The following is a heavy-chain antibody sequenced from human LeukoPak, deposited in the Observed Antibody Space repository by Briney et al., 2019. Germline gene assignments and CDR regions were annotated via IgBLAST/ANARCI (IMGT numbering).Heavy chain of an antibody. CDR2: ISGSGGST. V-gene: IGHV3-23*01. J-gene: IGHJ4*02. Sequence: GGSLRLSCTASGFTFGDYSMNWVRQAPGKGLEWVSAISGSGGSTYYADSVKGRFTISRDNSKSTLYLQMNSLRAEDTAVYYCAKFGYYDILTGYYYWGQGTLVTVSS. D-gene: IGHD3-9*01. CDR3: AKFGYYDILTGYYY. CDR1: GFTFGDYS.